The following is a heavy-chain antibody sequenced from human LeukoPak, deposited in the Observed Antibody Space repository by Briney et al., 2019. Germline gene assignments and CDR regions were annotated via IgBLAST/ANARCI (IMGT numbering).Heavy chain of an antibody. V-gene: IGHV3-9*01. Sequence: GGSLRLSCAASGFTFDDYAMHWVRQVPGKGLEWVSGISWDSGGIGYADSVKGRFTISRDNAKNSLYLQMNSLRVEDTALYYCAKSGSAAAGTLDCWGQGTLVTVSS. CDR3: AKSGSAAAGTLDC. J-gene: IGHJ4*02. D-gene: IGHD6-13*01. CDR1: GFTFDDYA. CDR2: ISWDSGGI.